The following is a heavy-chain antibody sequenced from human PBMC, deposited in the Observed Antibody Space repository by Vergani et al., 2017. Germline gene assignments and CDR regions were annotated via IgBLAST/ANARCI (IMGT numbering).Heavy chain of an antibody. V-gene: IGHV3-66*02. Sequence: EVQLVESGGGLVQPGGSLRLSCAASGFTVSSNYMSWVRQAPGKGLEWDSVIYSGGSTYYADSVKGRFTISRDNSKNTLYLQMNSLRAEDTAVYYCARVPHGIAAAGFQSYWGQGTLVTVSS. CDR2: IYSGGST. D-gene: IGHD6-13*01. J-gene: IGHJ4*02. CDR3: ARVPHGIAAAGFQSY. CDR1: GFTVSSNY.